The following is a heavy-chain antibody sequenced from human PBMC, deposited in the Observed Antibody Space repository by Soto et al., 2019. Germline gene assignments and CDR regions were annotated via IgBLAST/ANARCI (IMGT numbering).Heavy chain of an antibody. Sequence: EVQLVESGGGLVKPGGSLRLSCAASGFTFSSYSMNWVRQAPGKGLEWVSSISSSSYIYYADSVKGRFTISRDNAKNSLYLQMNSLRAEDTAVYYCARGGYCSSTSCYELSWFDPWGQGTLVTVSS. J-gene: IGHJ5*02. CDR1: GFTFSSYS. CDR3: ARGGYCSSTSCYELSWFDP. CDR2: ISSSSYI. V-gene: IGHV3-21*01. D-gene: IGHD2-2*01.